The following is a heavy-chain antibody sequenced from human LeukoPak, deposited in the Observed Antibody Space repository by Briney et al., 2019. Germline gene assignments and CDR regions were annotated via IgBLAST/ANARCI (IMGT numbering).Heavy chain of an antibody. V-gene: IGHV1-69*05. CDR1: GGTFSNYA. CDR2: IIPIFGTA. Sequence: SVKVSCKASGGTFSNYAVSWVRQAPGQGLEWMGGIIPIFGTANYAQKFQGRVTIITDESMTTTYMELSSLRSEDTAVYFCARGDYSNYRGYYYYYYMDVWGKGTTATVS. D-gene: IGHD4-11*01. CDR3: ARGDYSNYRGYYYYYYMDV. J-gene: IGHJ6*03.